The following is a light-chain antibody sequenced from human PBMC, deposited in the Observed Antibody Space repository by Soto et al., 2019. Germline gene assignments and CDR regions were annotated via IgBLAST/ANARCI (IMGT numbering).Light chain of an antibody. CDR3: QQYTL. CDR2: KAS. CDR1: QSISSW. J-gene: IGKJ4*01. V-gene: IGKV1-5*03. Sequence: DIQMTQSPSTLSASVGDRVTITCRASQSISSWLAWYQQKPGKAPKLLIYKASSLESGVPSRFSGSGSGTEFTLTISSLQPDDFATYSCQQYTLFGGGTKVEIK.